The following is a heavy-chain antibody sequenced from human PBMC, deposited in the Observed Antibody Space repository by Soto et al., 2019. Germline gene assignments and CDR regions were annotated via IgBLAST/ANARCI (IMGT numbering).Heavy chain of an antibody. V-gene: IGHV2-5*02. Sequence: QITLKESGPTLVKPTQTLTLTCTFSGFSLTTDRVGVGWIRQPPGEALEWLAVIYWDDSKTYRPSLESRLTITKDTSKNPVALTMTTMDSLDTAPYYCAHAYGGRSLYWGEGTLVTVSS. CDR2: IYWDDSK. CDR3: AHAYGGRSLY. D-gene: IGHD1-26*01. J-gene: IGHJ4*02. CDR1: GFSLTTDRVG.